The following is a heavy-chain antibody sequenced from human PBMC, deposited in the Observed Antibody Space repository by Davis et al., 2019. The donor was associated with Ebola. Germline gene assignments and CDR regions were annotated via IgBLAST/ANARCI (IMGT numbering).Heavy chain of an antibody. Sequence: GESLKISCAASGFTFSSYAMHWVRQAPGKGLEWVAVISYDGSNKYYADSVKGRFTISRDNSKNTLYLQMNSLRAEDTAVYYCARDHYDFWSGYHHYFDYWGQGTLVTVSS. CDR3: ARDHYDFWSGYHHYFDY. CDR2: ISYDGSNK. J-gene: IGHJ4*02. D-gene: IGHD3-3*01. CDR1: GFTFSSYA. V-gene: IGHV3-30-3*01.